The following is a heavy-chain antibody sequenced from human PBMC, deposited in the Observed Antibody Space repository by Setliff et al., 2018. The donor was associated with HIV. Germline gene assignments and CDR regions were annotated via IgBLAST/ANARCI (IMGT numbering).Heavy chain of an antibody. Sequence: SETLCLTCTVSGGSISSSHYYWGWIRQAPGKGLEWIGSIYYSGTTYYNPSLRGRVTISVDRSRNQFSLTLNSVTAADTAVYYCAGGPTTRYFDHWGQGNLVTVSS. V-gene: IGHV4-39*01. CDR3: AGGPTTRYFDH. J-gene: IGHJ4*02. D-gene: IGHD3-16*01. CDR1: GGSISSSHYY. CDR2: IYYSGTT.